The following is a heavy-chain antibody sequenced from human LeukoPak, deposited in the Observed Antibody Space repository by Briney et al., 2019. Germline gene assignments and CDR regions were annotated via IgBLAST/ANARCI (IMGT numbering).Heavy chain of an antibody. D-gene: IGHD3-3*01. CDR3: AREPGDYDFWSGYYPGTYYYYMDV. Sequence: SETLSLTCTVSGGSISSYYWSWIRQPAGKGLEWIGRTYTSGSTNYNPSLKSRVTMSVDTSKNQFSLKLSSVTAADTAVYYCAREPGDYDFWSGYYPGTYYYYMDVWGKGTMVTVSS. J-gene: IGHJ6*03. CDR2: TYTSGST. V-gene: IGHV4-4*07. CDR1: GGSISSYY.